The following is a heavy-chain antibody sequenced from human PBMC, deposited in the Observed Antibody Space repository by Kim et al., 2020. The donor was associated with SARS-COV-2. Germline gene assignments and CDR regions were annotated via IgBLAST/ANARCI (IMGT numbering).Heavy chain of an antibody. J-gene: IGHJ4*02. Sequence: KGRFTISRDNAKNSLYLQMNSLRAEDTAVYYCARGVSCYDILTGYYIDDYWGQGTLVTVSS. D-gene: IGHD3-9*01. V-gene: IGHV3-11*06. CDR3: ARGVSCYDILTGYYIDDY.